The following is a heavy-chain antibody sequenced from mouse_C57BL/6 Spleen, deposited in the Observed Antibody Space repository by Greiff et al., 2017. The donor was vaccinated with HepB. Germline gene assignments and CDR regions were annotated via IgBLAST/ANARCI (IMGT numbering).Heavy chain of an antibody. CDR2: IYPSDSET. CDR1: GYTFTSYW. CDR3: ARGGYYGSSYGY. V-gene: IGHV1-61*01. J-gene: IGHJ2*01. Sequence: VQLQQPGAELVRPGSSVKLSCKASGYTFTSYWMDWVKQRPGQGLEWIGNIYPSDSETHYNQKFKDKATLTVDKSSSTAYMQLSSLTSEDSAVYYCARGGYYGSSYGYWGQGTTLTVSS. D-gene: IGHD1-1*01.